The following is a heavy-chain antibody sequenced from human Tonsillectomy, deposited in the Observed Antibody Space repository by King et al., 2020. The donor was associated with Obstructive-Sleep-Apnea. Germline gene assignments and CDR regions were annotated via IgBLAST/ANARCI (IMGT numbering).Heavy chain of an antibody. CDR1: GYTFTGYY. V-gene: IGHV1-2*02. Sequence: QLQLVQSGAEVEKPGASVKVSCKASGYTFTGYYLHWVRQATGQGLEWMGWINPNSGGTNYAQKFQGRVTMTRDTSISTAYMELSRLRYDDTAVYYCARDETIPVTENDHSSDCWGQGTLVTVSS. CDR3: ARDETIPVTENDHSSDC. J-gene: IGHJ4*02. D-gene: IGHD6-19*01. CDR2: INPNSGGT.